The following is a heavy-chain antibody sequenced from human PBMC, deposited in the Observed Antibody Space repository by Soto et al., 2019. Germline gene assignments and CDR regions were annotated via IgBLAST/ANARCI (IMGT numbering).Heavy chain of an antibody. CDR3: AKDKVVAPAAMLDY. V-gene: IGHV3-23*01. Sequence: EVQLLESGGGLVQPGGSLRLSCAASGFTFSSYAMSWVRQAPGKGLEWVSAISGSGGSTYYADSVKGRFTISRDNSKNTLYLQMNSLRAEDTALYYCAKDKVVAPAAMLDYWGQGTLVTVSS. CDR2: ISGSGGST. CDR1: GFTFSSYA. D-gene: IGHD2-2*01. J-gene: IGHJ4*02.